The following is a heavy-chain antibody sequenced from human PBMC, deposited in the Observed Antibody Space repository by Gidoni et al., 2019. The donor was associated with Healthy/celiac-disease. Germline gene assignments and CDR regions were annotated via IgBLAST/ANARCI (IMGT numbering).Heavy chain of an antibody. V-gene: IGHV3-30*18. CDR3: AKDRRPHTIFGSPDV. J-gene: IGHJ6*02. D-gene: IGHD3-3*01. Sequence: QVQLVESGGGVVQPGRSLRLSCAASGFTFSSYGMHWVRQAPGKGLEWVAVISYDGSNKYYADSVKGRFTISRDNSKNTLYLQMNSLRAEDTAVYYCAKDRRPHTIFGSPDVWGQGTTVTVSS. CDR1: GFTFSSYG. CDR2: ISYDGSNK.